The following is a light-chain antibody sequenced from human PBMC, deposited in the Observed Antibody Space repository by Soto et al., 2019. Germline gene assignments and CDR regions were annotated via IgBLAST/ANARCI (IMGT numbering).Light chain of an antibody. CDR3: LQYNNWPPWT. J-gene: IGKJ1*01. CDR1: QSVSRG. Sequence: EIVMTQSPATLSVSPGERATLSCRASQSVSRGVAWYQQRPGQAPRLLIHDASTRVTGIPARFSGSGSGTEFNLTISSLQSEDCAVYHCLQYNNWPPWTFGKGTKVEIK. V-gene: IGKV3-15*01. CDR2: DAS.